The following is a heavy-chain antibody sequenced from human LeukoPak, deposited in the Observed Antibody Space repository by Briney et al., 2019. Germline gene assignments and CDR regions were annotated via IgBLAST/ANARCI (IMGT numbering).Heavy chain of an antibody. V-gene: IGHV4-34*01. CDR3: ARDWEYNWNDGGRFPFDY. J-gene: IGHJ4*02. CDR2: INHSGST. D-gene: IGHD1-20*01. CDR1: GGSFSGYY. Sequence: SETLSLTCAVYGGSFSGYYWSWIRQPPGKGLEWIGEINHSGSTNYNPSLKSRVTISVDTSKNQFSLKLSSVTAADTAVYYCARDWEYNWNDGGRFPFDYWGQGTLVTVSS.